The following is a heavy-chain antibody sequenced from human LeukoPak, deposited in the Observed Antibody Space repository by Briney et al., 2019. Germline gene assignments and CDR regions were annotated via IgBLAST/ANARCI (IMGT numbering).Heavy chain of an antibody. D-gene: IGHD3-9*01. CDR3: ARVKFNWLKAFDI. Sequence: GASVKVSCKASGYTFTGYYMHWVRQAPGQGLEWMGWINPNSGGTNYAQKFQGRVTMTRDTSISTAYMELSRLRSDDTAVYYCARVKFNWLKAFDIWGQGIMVTVSS. J-gene: IGHJ3*02. CDR1: GYTFTGYY. V-gene: IGHV1-2*02. CDR2: INPNSGGT.